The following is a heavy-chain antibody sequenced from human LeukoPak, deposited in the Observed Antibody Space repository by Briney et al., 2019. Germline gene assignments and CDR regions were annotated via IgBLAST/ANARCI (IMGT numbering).Heavy chain of an antibody. CDR3: SRGWLQQGFDC. J-gene: IGHJ4*02. V-gene: IGHV6-1*01. Sequence: SQTLSLTCAISGDSVSTNNAGWNWIRQSPSRGLEWLGRTYYSSNWYKDYAVSVISRITINPDTSKNQFSLQLNSVTPEDTAVYYCSRGWLQQGFDCWGQGTLVTVSS. CDR1: GDSVSTNNAG. CDR2: TYYSSNWYK. D-gene: IGHD5-24*01.